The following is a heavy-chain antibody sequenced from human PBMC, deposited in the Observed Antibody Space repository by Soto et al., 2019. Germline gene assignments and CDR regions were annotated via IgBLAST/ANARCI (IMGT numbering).Heavy chain of an antibody. V-gene: IGHV3-23*03. CDR2: INRDGSDT. CDR1: AFSFGSHT. J-gene: IGHJ4*02. Sequence: GGSLRLSCEASAFSFGSHTMNWVRQAPGKGLEWVSNINRDGSDTYYADSVKGRFTISRDNSKNTLYLQMNSLRAEDTAVYYCAKEDVAVAGTSFDYWGQGTLVTVSS. D-gene: IGHD6-19*01. CDR3: AKEDVAVAGTSFDY.